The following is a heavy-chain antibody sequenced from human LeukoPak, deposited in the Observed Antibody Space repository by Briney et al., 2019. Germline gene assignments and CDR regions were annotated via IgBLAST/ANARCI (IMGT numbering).Heavy chain of an antibody. CDR1: GGSISSSSYY. Sequence: SETLSLTCTVSGGSISSSSYYWGWIRQPPGKGLEWIGTIYYSGTTYYNPSLKSRVTISVDTSKNQFSLKPSSVTAADTAVYYCARFGGTDDWGQGTLVTVSS. CDR2: IYYSGTT. D-gene: IGHD3-3*01. CDR3: ARFGGTDD. J-gene: IGHJ4*02. V-gene: IGHV4-39*01.